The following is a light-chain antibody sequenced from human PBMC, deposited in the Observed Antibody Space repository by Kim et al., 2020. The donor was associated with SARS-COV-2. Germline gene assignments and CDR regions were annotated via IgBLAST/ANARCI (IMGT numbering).Light chain of an antibody. CDR1: SSNIGGNT. CDR3: AAWDDSLNPHVV. J-gene: IGLJ2*01. V-gene: IGLV1-44*01. CDR2: SDT. Sequence: QAVVTQPPSASGTPGQRVTISCSGSSSNIGGNTVNWYQQLPGTAPKLLIYSDTQRPSGVPDRFSGSKSGTSASLAISGLQSEDEADYYCAAWDDSLNPHVVFGGGTQLTVL.